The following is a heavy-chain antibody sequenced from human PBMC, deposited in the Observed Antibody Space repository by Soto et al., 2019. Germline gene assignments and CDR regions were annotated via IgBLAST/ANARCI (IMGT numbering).Heavy chain of an antibody. CDR2: IVPMFGTT. V-gene: IGHV1-69*01. J-gene: IGHJ5*01. CDR3: AKIGERSWFDS. Sequence: QVQLVQSGAEAKKPGSSVKVSCKASGGTFSSSAISWLRQAPGQGLEWMGVIVPMFGTTDKARKFQDRVTFTADESTSTAYMELSSLRSEDTATYYCAKIGERSWFDSWGQGTLVIVSS. CDR1: GGTFSSSA.